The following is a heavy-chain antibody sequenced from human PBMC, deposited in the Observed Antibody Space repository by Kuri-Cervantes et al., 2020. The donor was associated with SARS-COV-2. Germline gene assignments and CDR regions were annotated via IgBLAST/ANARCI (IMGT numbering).Heavy chain of an antibody. CDR3: ASVTGDIVVVPAAMGDAFDI. Sequence: SVKVSCKASGGTFSSYAISWVRQAPGQGLEWMGGIIPIFGTANYAQKFQGRVTITADESMSTAYMELSSLRSEDTAVYYCASVTGDIVVVPAAMGDAFDIWGQGTMVTVS. V-gene: IGHV1-69*13. CDR2: IIPIFGTA. CDR1: GGTFSSYA. J-gene: IGHJ3*02. D-gene: IGHD2-2*01.